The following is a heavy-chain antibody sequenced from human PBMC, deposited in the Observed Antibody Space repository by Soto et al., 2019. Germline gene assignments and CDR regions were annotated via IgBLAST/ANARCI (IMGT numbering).Heavy chain of an antibody. CDR3: AKDSGYCSRTSYCSDY. J-gene: IGHJ4*02. CDR2: IKQDGSEE. Sequence: GGSLRLSCAVSGFTFSNYWMSWVRQAPGKGLEWVANIKQDGSEEYYVDSVKGRFTISRDNAKNSLYLQMDSLRAEDTAVYYCAKDSGYCSRTSYCSDYWGQGTLVTVSS. V-gene: IGHV3-7*01. CDR1: GFTFSNYW. D-gene: IGHD2-2*01.